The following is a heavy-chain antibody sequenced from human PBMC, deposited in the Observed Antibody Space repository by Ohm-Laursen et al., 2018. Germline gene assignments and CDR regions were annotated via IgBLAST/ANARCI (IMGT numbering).Heavy chain of an antibody. CDR1: GFTFSDYY. D-gene: IGHD6-13*01. V-gene: IGHV3-11*04. CDR2: ISSSGKTI. J-gene: IGHJ4*02. Sequence: GSLRLSCAASGFTFSDYYMNWIRQAPGKGLEWVSYISSSGKTIYYADSVKGRFTISRDNAKNSLYLQMNSLRAEDTAVYYCARDLGAATGFFDYWGQGTLVTVSS. CDR3: ARDLGAATGFFDY.